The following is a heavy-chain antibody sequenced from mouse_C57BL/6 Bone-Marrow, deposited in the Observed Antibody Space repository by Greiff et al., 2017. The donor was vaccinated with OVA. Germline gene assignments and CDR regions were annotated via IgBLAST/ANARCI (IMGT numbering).Heavy chain of an antibody. Sequence: EVNLVESGGGLVQPGGSLKLSCAASGFTFSDYYMYWVRQTPEKRLEWVAYISNGGGSTYYPDTVKGRFTISRDNAKNTLYLQMSRLKSEDTAMYYCARVAYWGQGTLVTVSA. J-gene: IGHJ3*01. V-gene: IGHV5-12*01. CDR3: ARVAY. CDR1: GFTFSDYY. CDR2: ISNGGGST.